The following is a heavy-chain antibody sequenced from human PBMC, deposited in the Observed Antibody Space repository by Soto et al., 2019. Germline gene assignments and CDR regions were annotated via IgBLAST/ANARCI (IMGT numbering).Heavy chain of an antibody. Sequence: QVQLVQSGAEVKKPGSLVRLSCTASGGTFSSYTLSWVRQAPGQGLEWMGRIIPILTITDYAQKFRGRLTITADKSSSTAYMELSGLRSEDTAVYYCARRRYCGADCYKYYYFGMDVWGQGTTVTVSS. CDR2: IIPILTIT. J-gene: IGHJ6*02. CDR1: GGTFSSYT. V-gene: IGHV1-69*02. D-gene: IGHD2-21*02. CDR3: ARRRYCGADCYKYYYFGMDV.